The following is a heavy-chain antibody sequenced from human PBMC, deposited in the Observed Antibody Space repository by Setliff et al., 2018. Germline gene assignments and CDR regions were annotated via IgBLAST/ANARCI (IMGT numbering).Heavy chain of an antibody. D-gene: IGHD6-19*01. CDR2: IYTSWST. J-gene: IGHJ4*02. CDR1: GDSLSSRRNY. Sequence: SETLSLTCTVSGDSLSSRRNYWGWFRQPAGKELEWIGQIYTSWSTNYNPSLRSRVTMSVDTAKNRFSLNLTSVTAADTAVYYCATSGFCSAGSCYSFDDWGQGALVTVSS. V-gene: IGHV4-61*09. CDR3: ATSGFCSAGSCYSFDD.